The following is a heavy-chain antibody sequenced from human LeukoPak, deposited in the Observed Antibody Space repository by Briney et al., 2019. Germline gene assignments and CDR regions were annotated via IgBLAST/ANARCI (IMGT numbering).Heavy chain of an antibody. CDR1: GFTFSKDD. CDR3: TKEFCGSRAACAGGSYYDF. V-gene: IGHV3-13*01. D-gene: IGHD2-15*01. CDR2: IGVTGDT. Sequence: GGSLRLSCAASGFTFSKDDFHWVRQAPGKGLEWVAAIGVTGDTYYGDFVKGRFTISREDAGNSLYLQMRSLGAGGTALYYCTKEFCGSRAACAGGSYYDFWGRGALVTVSS. J-gene: IGHJ2*01.